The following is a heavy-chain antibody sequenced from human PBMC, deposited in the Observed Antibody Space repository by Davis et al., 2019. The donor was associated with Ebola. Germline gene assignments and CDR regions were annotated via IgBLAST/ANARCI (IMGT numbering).Heavy chain of an antibody. CDR1: GFSFSSYA. J-gene: IGHJ6*03. V-gene: IGHV3-23*01. CDR2: ISKSADTS. D-gene: IGHD2-2*01. CDR3: ALYQLGPHYFYYMDV. Sequence: PGGSLRLSCAASGFSFSSYAMSWVRQAPGKGLEWVSAISKSADTSYYADSVKGRFTISRDNSKNTLYLQMSSLRAEDMAIYYCALYQLGPHYFYYMDVWGKGTTVTVSS.